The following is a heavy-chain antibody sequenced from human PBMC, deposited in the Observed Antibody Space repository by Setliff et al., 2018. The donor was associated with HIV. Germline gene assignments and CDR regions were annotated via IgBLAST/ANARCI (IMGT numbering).Heavy chain of an antibody. J-gene: IGHJ6*03. CDR3: ARVSSTYWYSIFRNYYYHMDV. D-gene: IGHD2-8*02. CDR2: VFPSGST. V-gene: IGHV4-61*02. Sequence: SETLSLTCTVSGDSISSGSYYWSWIRQPAGKGLEWIGRVFPSGSTNYNPYLESRVTVSVDTSKNQFSLKVFSVTAAVTAVYYCARVSSTYWYSIFRNYYYHMDVWGKGTTVTVSS. CDR1: GDSISSGSYY.